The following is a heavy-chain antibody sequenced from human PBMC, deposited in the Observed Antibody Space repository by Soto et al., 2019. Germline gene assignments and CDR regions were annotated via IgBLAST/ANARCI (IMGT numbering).Heavy chain of an antibody. CDR1: GGTFSSYA. J-gene: IGHJ6*02. D-gene: IGHD6-19*01. CDR3: ARRADSSGWYSYYYYGMDV. Sequence: QVQLVQSGAEVKKPGSSVKVSCKASGGTFSSYAISWVRQAPGQGLEWMGGIIPIFGTANYAQKFQGRVTITADESTSTAYMERSSLRSEDTAVYYCARRADSSGWYSYYYYGMDVWGRGTTVTVSS. V-gene: IGHV1-69*12. CDR2: IIPIFGTA.